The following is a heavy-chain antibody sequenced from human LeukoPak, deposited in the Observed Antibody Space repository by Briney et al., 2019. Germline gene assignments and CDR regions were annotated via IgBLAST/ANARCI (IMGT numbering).Heavy chain of an antibody. CDR3: ARLIGGTKDY. Sequence: GGSLRLSCAASGFTFSNDVMSWVRQAPGKGPEWVTSIDGGGGGTDYADSVRGRFTISRDNFKNTSYLQMNSLGADDTAVYYCARLIGGTKDYWGQGAQVTVSS. V-gene: IGHV3-23*01. CDR2: IDGGGGGT. CDR1: GFTFSNDV. J-gene: IGHJ4*02. D-gene: IGHD2-21*01.